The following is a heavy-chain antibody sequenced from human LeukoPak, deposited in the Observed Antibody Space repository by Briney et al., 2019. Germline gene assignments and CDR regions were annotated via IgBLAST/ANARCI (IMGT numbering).Heavy chain of an antibody. D-gene: IGHD1-26*01. Sequence: PSETLSLTCTVSGGSISSYYWSWIRQPPGKGLEWIGYIYYSGSTNYHPSLKSRVTISVDTSKNQFSLKLSSVTAADTAVYYCARGWTLSELDPWGQGTLVTVSS. V-gene: IGHV4-59*01. J-gene: IGHJ5*02. CDR2: IYYSGST. CDR1: GGSISSYY. CDR3: ARGWTLSELDP.